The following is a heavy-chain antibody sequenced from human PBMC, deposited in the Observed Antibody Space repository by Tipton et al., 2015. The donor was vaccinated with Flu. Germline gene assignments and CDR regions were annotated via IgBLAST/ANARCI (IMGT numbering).Heavy chain of an antibody. J-gene: IGHJ6*02. D-gene: IGHD3-9*01. CDR2: IYYSGST. CDR1: GGSISGSSYH. V-gene: IGHV4-39*07. CDR3: ARVRISRYFDWSPRYYYYGMDV. Sequence: TLSLTCTVSGGSISGSSYHWAWIRQPPGKGLEWIGSIYYSGSTYHTPSLKSRLIISVDTSKSQFSLKLRSVTAADTAVYYCARVRISRYFDWSPRYYYYGMDVWDQGP.